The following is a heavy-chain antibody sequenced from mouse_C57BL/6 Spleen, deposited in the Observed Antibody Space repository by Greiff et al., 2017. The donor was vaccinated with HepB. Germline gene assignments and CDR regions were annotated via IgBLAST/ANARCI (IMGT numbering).Heavy chain of an antibody. D-gene: IGHD1-1*01. CDR1: GFTFSSYA. V-gene: IGHV5-4*01. J-gene: IGHJ3*01. Sequence: EVKVEESGGGLVKPGGSLKLSCAASGFTFSSYAMSWVRQTPEKRLEWVATISDGGSYTYYPDNVKGRFTISRDNAKNNLYLQMSHLKSEDTAMYYCARDSDYGSSPAWFAYWGQGTLVTVSA. CDR2: ISDGGSYT. CDR3: ARDSDYGSSPAWFAY.